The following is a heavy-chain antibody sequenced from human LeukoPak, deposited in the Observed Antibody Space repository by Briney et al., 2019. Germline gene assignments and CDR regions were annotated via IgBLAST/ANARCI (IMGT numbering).Heavy chain of an antibody. J-gene: IGHJ5*01. CDR1: GGSIRNYY. Sequence: PSETLSLTCTVSGGSIRNYYWSWIRQPPGKGLEWIGYIYYSGSTNYNPSLKSRVTISLDTSKNQFSLRLSSVTAADTAVYYCARDSSTWYKGWFDSWGQGTLVTVSS. CDR3: ARDSSTWYKGWFDS. D-gene: IGHD6-13*01. V-gene: IGHV4-59*01. CDR2: IYYSGST.